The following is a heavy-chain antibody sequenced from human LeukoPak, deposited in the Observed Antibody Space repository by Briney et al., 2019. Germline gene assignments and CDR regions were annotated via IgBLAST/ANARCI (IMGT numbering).Heavy chain of an antibody. CDR1: GFTFSSYS. D-gene: IGHD3-22*01. CDR3: ARERIVVVVGYYYYMDV. Sequence: GGSLRLSCAASGFTFSSYSMNWVRQAPGKGLEWVSYISSSSSTIYYADFVKGRFTISRDNAKNSLYLQMNSLRAEDTAVYYCARERIVVVVGYYYYMDVWGKGTTVTVSS. V-gene: IGHV3-48*01. CDR2: ISSSSSTI. J-gene: IGHJ6*03.